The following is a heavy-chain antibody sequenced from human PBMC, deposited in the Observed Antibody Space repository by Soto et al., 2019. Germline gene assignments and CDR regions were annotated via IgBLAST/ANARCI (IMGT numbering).Heavy chain of an antibody. Sequence: DVQLLESGGGLVQPEGSLRLSCAASGFTFSSYAMGWVRQGPGKGLEWVAVVSIGCSTHYADSVRGRFTISRDNSKNTLSLQMNSLTAEDTDVYFCAKRRGAGGHFDYWGQGALVTVSS. CDR1: GFTFSSYA. CDR3: AKRRGAGGHFDY. V-gene: IGHV3-23*01. D-gene: IGHD2-15*01. CDR2: VSIGCST. J-gene: IGHJ4*02.